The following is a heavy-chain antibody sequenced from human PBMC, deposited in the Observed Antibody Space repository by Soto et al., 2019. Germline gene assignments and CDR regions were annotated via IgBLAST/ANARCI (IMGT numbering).Heavy chain of an antibody. CDR1: GGTFSYYA. CDR3: AREAAAGNYYYYGMDV. Sequence: SVKVACKASGGTFSYYAVSWVRQAPGQGLEWMGVIIPLLGTGNYAPRFQGRVTITADKATSTVYMELSSLRFEDTAIYYCAREAAAGNYYYYGMDVWGLGTTVTVSS. V-gene: IGHV1-69*06. D-gene: IGHD6-13*01. J-gene: IGHJ6*02. CDR2: IIPLLGTG.